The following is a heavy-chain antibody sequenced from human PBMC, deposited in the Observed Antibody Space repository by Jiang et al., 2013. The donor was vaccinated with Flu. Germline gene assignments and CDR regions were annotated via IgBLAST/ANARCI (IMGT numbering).Heavy chain of an antibody. CDR1: GGSISSYY. V-gene: IGHV4-59*01. J-gene: IGHJ6*02. Sequence: GPGLLKPSETLSLTCAVSGGSISSYYWSWIRQPPGKGLEWIGDIHYSGSTNYNPSLKSRVTISVDTSNNHLSLDLTFVTAADTAVYYCVRGGFGELFSYWYYGMDVWGQGTTVTVSS. CDR3: VRGGFGELFSYWYYGMDV. D-gene: IGHD3-10*01. CDR2: IHYSGST.